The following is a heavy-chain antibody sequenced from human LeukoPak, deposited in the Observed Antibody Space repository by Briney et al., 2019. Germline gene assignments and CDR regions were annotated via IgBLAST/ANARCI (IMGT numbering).Heavy chain of an antibody. CDR3: ARIRCSTCAFEY. CDR2: INHSGST. V-gene: IGHV4-34*01. J-gene: IGHJ4*02. D-gene: IGHD2-15*01. CDR1: DGSFSNYY. Sequence: SETLSLTCAVYDGSFSNYYWTWIRQPPGKGLEWIGEINHSGSTNYNPSLKSRLTISVDAAKKQFSLNLSSVTAADTAVYYCARIRCSTCAFEYWGQGTLVTVSS.